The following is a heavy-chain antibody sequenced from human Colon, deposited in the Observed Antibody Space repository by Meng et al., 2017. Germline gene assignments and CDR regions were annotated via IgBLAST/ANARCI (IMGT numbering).Heavy chain of an antibody. CDR1: GFTFDNYP. D-gene: IGHD2-2*02. Sequence: EVKLFGSGGGLLQPGGSLRRSCVASGFTFDNYPMTWVRQAPGKGLEWVSTLDGSGTITHYADSVKGRFTISRDNSKSSLYLQMNSLRAEDTAVYYCARGRYRSTHWGQGTLVTVAS. V-gene: IGHV3-23*01. J-gene: IGHJ4*02. CDR3: ARGRYRSTH. CDR2: LDGSGTIT.